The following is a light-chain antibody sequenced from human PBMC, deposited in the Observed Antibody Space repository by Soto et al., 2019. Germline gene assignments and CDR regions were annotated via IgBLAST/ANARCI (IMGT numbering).Light chain of an antibody. J-gene: IGKJ1*01. CDR1: QSISNF. V-gene: IGKV1-39*01. Sequence: DIQLTQSPSSLSASVGDRVTITCRASQSISNFLNWYQQKAGTAPRLLIYGASSLHTGVPSRFIGSGSGTDFTLTISSLQPEDFATYYCQQSYNTPPWTIGQGTRVEIK. CDR3: QQSYNTPPWT. CDR2: GAS.